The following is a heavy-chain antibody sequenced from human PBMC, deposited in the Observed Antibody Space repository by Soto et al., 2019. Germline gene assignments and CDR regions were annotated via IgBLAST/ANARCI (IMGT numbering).Heavy chain of an antibody. D-gene: IGHD2-2*01. Sequence: ASVKVSCKASGFTFTSSAVQWVRQARGQRLEWIGWIVVGSGNTNYAQKFQERVTITRDMSTSTAYMELSSLRSEDTAVYYCAAGHYCSSTSCYARDHYYYYYGMDVWG. J-gene: IGHJ6*02. CDR2: IVVGSGNT. V-gene: IGHV1-58*01. CDR3: AAGHYCSSTSCYARDHYYYYYGMDV. CDR1: GFTFTSSA.